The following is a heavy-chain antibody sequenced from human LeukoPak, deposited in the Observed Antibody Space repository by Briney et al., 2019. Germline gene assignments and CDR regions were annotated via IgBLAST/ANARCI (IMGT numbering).Heavy chain of an antibody. V-gene: IGHV4-4*07. CDR3: ARALSVRNCSGSCLAAYFFDY. J-gene: IGHJ4*02. D-gene: IGHD2-15*01. Sequence: PSETLSLTCTVSWGSISSYYWSWIRQPAGKGLEWIGRIYTSGNTSYNPSLRSRVTMSVDTSKNQFSLKLSSVTAADTAVYYCARALSVRNCSGSCLAAYFFDYWGQGTLVTVSS. CDR1: WGSISSYY. CDR2: IYTSGNT.